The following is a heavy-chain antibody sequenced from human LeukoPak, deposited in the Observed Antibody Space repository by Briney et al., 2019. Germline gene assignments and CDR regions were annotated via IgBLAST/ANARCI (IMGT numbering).Heavy chain of an antibody. Sequence: ASVKVSCKASGYTFTRYGMSWVRQAPGQGLEWMGWISGSNGNTNYAQKLQGRVTMATDTSTGTAYMELRSLRSDDTAVYYCARSGRGTYYYFDYWGQGTLVTVSS. CDR2: ISGSNGNT. D-gene: IGHD1-26*01. CDR1: GYTFTRYG. V-gene: IGHV1-18*01. CDR3: ARSGRGTYYYFDY. J-gene: IGHJ4*02.